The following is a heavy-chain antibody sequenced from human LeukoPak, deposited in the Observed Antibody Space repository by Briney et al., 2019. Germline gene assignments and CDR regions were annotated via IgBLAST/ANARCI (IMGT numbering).Heavy chain of an antibody. D-gene: IGHD2-21*02. J-gene: IGHJ4*02. Sequence: SVKVSCKASGGTFISTTINWVRQAPGQGLEWMGGITPIFRTPNYAQKFQGRVTITAVESMSTAYMELSSLRSEDTAVYYCARGWLAETTVVTPYNYWGRGTLVTVSS. V-gene: IGHV1-69*01. CDR3: ARGWLAETTVVTPYNY. CDR2: ITPIFRTP. CDR1: GGTFISTT.